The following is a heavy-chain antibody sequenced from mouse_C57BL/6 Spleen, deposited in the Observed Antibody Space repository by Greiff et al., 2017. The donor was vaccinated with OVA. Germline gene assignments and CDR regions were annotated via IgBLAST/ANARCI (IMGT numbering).Heavy chain of an antibody. J-gene: IGHJ1*03. CDR2: IYPRSGNT. V-gene: IGHV1-81*01. CDR1: GYTFTSYG. CDR3: AIGTAGTGYFDV. D-gene: IGHD3-3*01. Sequence: QVQLQQSGAELARPGASVKLSCKASGYTFTSYGISWVKQRTGQGLEWIGEIYPRSGNTYYNEKFKGKATLTADKSSSTAYMELRSLTSEDSAVYVCAIGTAGTGYFDVWGTGTTVTVSS.